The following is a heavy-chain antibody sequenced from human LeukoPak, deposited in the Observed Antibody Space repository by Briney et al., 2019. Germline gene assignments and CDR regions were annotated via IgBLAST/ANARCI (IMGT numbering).Heavy chain of an antibody. D-gene: IGHD6-6*01. J-gene: IGHJ6*02. CDR3: ARGGPQQLVLRWYYYGMDV. CDR1: GGSISSGGYY. V-gene: IGHV4-31*03. Sequence: SQTLSLTCTVSGGSISSGGYYWSWIRQHPGKGLEWIGYIYYSGSTYYNPSLKSRVTISVDTSKNQFSLKLSSVTAADTAVYYCARGGPQQLVLRWYYYGMDVWGQGTTVTVSS. CDR2: IYYSGST.